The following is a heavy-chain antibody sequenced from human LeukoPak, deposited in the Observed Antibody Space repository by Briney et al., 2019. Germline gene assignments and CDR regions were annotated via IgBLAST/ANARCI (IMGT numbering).Heavy chain of an antibody. CDR1: GFTVSSNY. CDR2: IYSGGST. CDR3: ARSIPHFDWLLPYYYYYGMDV. J-gene: IGHJ6*02. V-gene: IGHV3-53*01. Sequence: PGGSLRLSCAASGFTVSSNYMSWVRQAPGKGLEWVSVIYSGGSTYYADSVKGRFTISRDNAKNSLYLQMNSLRAEDTAVYYCARSIPHFDWLLPYYYYYGMDVWGQGTTVTVSS. D-gene: IGHD3-9*01.